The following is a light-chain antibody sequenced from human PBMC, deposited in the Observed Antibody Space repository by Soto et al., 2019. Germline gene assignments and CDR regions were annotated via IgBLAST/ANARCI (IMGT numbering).Light chain of an antibody. CDR3: QQTYSTPLT. Sequence: DIQMTQSPSSLSASVGDRVTITCRASQSISAYLNWFQHKPGRAPKLLIYGATSLQSGVPSRFSGSGSGTDVTLTISSLHPEDFATYYCQQTYSTPLTFGGGNKLEIK. V-gene: IGKV1-39*01. CDR2: GAT. J-gene: IGKJ4*01. CDR1: QSISAY.